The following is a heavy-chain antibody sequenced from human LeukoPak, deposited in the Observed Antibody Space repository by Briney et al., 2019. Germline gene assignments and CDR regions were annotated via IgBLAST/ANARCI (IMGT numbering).Heavy chain of an antibody. D-gene: IGHD7-27*01. V-gene: IGHV3-7*05. CDR3: AIGHWGMDY. Sequence: GGSLRLSCAASGFTFSTFWMTWVRQTPGKGLQWVANIKQDGSETDYLDSVKGRFTISRDNAKNTLYLQMNSLRAEDTALYFCAIGHWGMDYGGQGTLVTVSS. CDR1: GFTFSTFW. J-gene: IGHJ4*02. CDR2: IKQDGSET.